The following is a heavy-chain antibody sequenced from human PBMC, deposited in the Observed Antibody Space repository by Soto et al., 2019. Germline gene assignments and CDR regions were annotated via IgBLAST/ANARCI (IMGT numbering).Heavy chain of an antibody. J-gene: IGHJ4*02. CDR2: ISTSSSYT. CDR1: GFTFSDHY. V-gene: IGHV3-11*05. Sequence: QVQLVESGEGLVKPGGSLRLSCVASGFTFSDHYMTWIRQAPGKGLEWLSYISTSSSYTKYADSVKGRFTISRDNAMNSLYLQMNSLRAEDTAVYYCARLRLTGYFDYWGQGTLVTVSS. CDR3: ARLRLTGYFDY.